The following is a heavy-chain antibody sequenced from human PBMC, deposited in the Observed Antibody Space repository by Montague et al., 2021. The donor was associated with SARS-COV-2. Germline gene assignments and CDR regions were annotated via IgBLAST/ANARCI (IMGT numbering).Heavy chain of an antibody. V-gene: IGHV4-39*01. J-gene: IGHJ4*02. CDR3: ACERIYGSGGYYNPFLLVGY. CDR2: IYYSGST. D-gene: IGHD3-10*01. CDR1: GGSISSSSYY. Sequence: SETLSLTCTVSGGSISSSSYYWGWIRQPPGKGLEWIGSIYYSGSTYYNPSLKSRVTISVDTSKNQFSLKLSSVTAADTAVYYCACERIYGSGGYYNPFLLVGYWGQGTLVTVSS.